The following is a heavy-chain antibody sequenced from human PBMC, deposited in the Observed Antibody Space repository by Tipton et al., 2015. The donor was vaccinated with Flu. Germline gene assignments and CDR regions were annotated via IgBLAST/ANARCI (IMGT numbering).Heavy chain of an antibody. J-gene: IGHJ3*02. CDR1: GFTFSSYW. CDR2: IKQDASEI. Sequence: SLRLSCAASGFTFSSYWMTWVRQAPGKGLEWVANIKQDASEIYYVDSVKGRFTISRDNAKNTLYLQMSNLRAKDTAMYFCARAPEWLSYGFDIWGQGTKVTVSA. D-gene: IGHD3-3*01. V-gene: IGHV3-7*01. CDR3: ARAPEWLSYGFDI.